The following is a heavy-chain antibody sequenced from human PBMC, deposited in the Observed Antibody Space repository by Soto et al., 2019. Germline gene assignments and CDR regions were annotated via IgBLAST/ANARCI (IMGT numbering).Heavy chain of an antibody. CDR1: GYIFTSYY. CDR3: ARGPATAPDAY. CDR2: INPSGGTT. J-gene: IGHJ4*02. V-gene: IGHV1-46*01. D-gene: IGHD2-2*01. Sequence: QVQLAQSGTEVKKPGASVKVSCKTSGYIFTSYYMHWVRQAPGQGLEWMGIINPSGGTTSYAQKFQGXXTXTXXTSTSTVYMELSSLRSEDTAVYYCARGPATAPDAYWGLGTLVTVSS.